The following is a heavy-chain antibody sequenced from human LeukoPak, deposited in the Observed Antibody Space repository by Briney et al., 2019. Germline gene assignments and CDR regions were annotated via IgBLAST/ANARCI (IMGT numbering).Heavy chain of an antibody. D-gene: IGHD2-2*02. CDR3: AKAAIRYTTRWNNFDY. Sequence: GGSLRLSCAASGFTFDDSVMSWVRQAPGKGLEWVSGINWNGGSTGYADSVKGRFTISRDNAKNSLYLQMSSLRAEDSAFYYCAKAAIRYTTRWNNFDYWGQGTLVTVSS. CDR1: GFTFDDSV. J-gene: IGHJ4*02. V-gene: IGHV3-20*04. CDR2: INWNGGST.